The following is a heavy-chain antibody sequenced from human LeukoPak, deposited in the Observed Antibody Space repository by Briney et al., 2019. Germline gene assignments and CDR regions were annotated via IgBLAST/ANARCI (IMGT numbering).Heavy chain of an antibody. J-gene: IGHJ3*02. CDR3: ARINYGLDAFDI. Sequence: GGSLRLSCAASGFTFSSYSMYWVRQAPGKGLEWVSSISSSSSYIYYADSVKGRFTISRDNAKNSLYLQMNSLRAEDTAVYYCARINYGLDAFDIWGQGTMVTVSS. CDR1: GFTFSSYS. V-gene: IGHV3-21*01. D-gene: IGHD3-16*01. CDR2: ISSSSSYI.